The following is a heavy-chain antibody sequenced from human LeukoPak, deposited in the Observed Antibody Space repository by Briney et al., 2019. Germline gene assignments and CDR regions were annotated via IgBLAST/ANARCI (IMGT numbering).Heavy chain of an antibody. D-gene: IGHD6-19*01. V-gene: IGHV4-39*01. CDR3: ARHLRSSGWVKDY. J-gene: IGHJ4*02. CDR1: GGSISSSSYY. CDR2: IYYSGST. Sequence: PSETLSLTCTVSGGSISSSSYYWGWIRQPPGKGLEWIGSIYYSGSTYYNPSLKSRVTISVDTSKNQFSLKLSSVTAADTAVYYCARHLRSSGWVKDYWGREPWSPSPQ.